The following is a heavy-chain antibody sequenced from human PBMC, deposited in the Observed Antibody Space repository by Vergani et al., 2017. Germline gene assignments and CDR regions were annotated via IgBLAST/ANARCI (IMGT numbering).Heavy chain of an antibody. D-gene: IGHD6-19*01. CDR3: AREWLVARGAFDI. Sequence: QVQLQESGPGLVKPSETLSLTCTVSGGSISGYYWSWTRQPPGKGLEWIGEIYHSGSTNYNPSLKSRVTISVDKSKNQFSLKLSSVTAADTAIYYCAREWLVARGAFDIWGQGTMVTVSS. V-gene: IGHV4-59*12. CDR2: IYHSGST. CDR1: GGSISGYY. J-gene: IGHJ3*02.